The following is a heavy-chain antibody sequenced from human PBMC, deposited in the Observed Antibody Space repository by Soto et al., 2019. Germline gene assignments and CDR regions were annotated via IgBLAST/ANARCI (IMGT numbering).Heavy chain of an antibody. CDR2: IIPIFGTA. CDR1: GGTFSSYA. Sequence: QVQLVQSGAEVKKPGSSVKVSCKASGGTFSSYAISWVRQAPGQGLEWMGGIIPIFGTANYAQKFQGRVTITADEATSTAYMELSSLRSEDTAVYYGARGTNRVLRFLEWLSNNWFDPWGQGTLVTVSS. V-gene: IGHV1-69*12. D-gene: IGHD3-3*01. CDR3: ARGTNRVLRFLEWLSNNWFDP. J-gene: IGHJ5*02.